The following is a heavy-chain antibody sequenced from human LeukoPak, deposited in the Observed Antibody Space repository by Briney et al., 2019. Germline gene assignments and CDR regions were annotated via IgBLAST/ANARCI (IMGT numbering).Heavy chain of an antibody. CDR3: TSVSRYYYDSSAAY. J-gene: IGHJ4*02. D-gene: IGHD3-22*01. Sequence: ASVKVSCKASGYTFTSYDINWVRQATGQGLEWMGWMHPNSGNTGYAQKFQGRVTMTRNTSISTAYMELSSLRSEDTAVYYCTSVSRYYYDSSAAYWGQGTLVTFSS. CDR1: GYTFTSYD. V-gene: IGHV1-8*01. CDR2: MHPNSGNT.